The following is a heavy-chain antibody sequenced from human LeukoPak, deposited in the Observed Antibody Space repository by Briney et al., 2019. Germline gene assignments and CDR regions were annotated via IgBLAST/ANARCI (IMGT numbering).Heavy chain of an antibody. J-gene: IGHJ3*02. V-gene: IGHV4-59*08. Sequence: SETLSLTCTVSGGSISSYYWSWIRQLPGKGLEWIGYIYYSGSTNYNPSLKSRVTISVDTSKNQFSLKLSSVTAADTAVYYCARPASSGWSGDAFDIWGQGTMVTVSS. CDR2: IYYSGST. CDR1: GGSISSYY. CDR3: ARPASSGWSGDAFDI. D-gene: IGHD6-19*01.